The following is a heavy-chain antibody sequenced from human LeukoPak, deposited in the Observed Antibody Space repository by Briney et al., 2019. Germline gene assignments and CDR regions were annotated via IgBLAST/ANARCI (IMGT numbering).Heavy chain of an antibody. J-gene: IGHJ6*02. CDR1: GYTFTGYY. V-gene: IGHV1-2*06. D-gene: IGHD3-3*01. Sequence: ASVKVSCKASGYTFTGYYMHWVRQAPGQGLEWMGRINPNSGSTNYAQKFQGRVTMTRDTSISTAYMELSRLRSDDTAVYYCAREYYDFWSGYYLNYYYYGMDVWGQGTTVTVSS. CDR2: INPNSGST. CDR3: AREYYDFWSGYYLNYYYYGMDV.